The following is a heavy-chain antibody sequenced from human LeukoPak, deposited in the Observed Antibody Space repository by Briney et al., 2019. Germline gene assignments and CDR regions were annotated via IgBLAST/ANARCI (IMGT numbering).Heavy chain of an antibody. CDR2: IDGSSRSI. CDR3: ARKMAL. CDR1: GFSFSSYG. V-gene: IGHV3-48*02. D-gene: IGHD5-24*01. Sequence: GGSLRLSCAASGFSFSSYGMNWVHQAPGKGLEWGSYIDGSSRSIYYADSVKGRFTVSRDNAKNSMFLQMNSLRDEDTAVYFCARKMALWGQGTLVTVSS. J-gene: IGHJ4*02.